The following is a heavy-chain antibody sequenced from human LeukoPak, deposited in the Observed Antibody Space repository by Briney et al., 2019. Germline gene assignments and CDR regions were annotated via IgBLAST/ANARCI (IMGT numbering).Heavy chain of an antibody. D-gene: IGHD4-11*01. CDR3: ASTVTTGTDY. V-gene: IGHV1-69*05. CDR2: IIPIFGTA. Sequence: GASVRVSCKASGGTFSSYAISWVRQAPGQGLEWMGGIIPIFGTANYAQKFQGRVTITTDESTSTAYMELSSLRSEDTAVYYCASTVTTGTDYWGQGTLVTVSS. J-gene: IGHJ4*02. CDR1: GGTFSSYA.